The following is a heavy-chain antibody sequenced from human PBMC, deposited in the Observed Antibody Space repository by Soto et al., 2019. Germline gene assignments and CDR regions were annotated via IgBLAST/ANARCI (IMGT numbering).Heavy chain of an antibody. J-gene: IGHJ6*02. Sequence: ASVKVSCKASGYTFTGYYMHWVRQAPGQGLEWMGWINPNSGGTNYAQKFQGWVTMTRDTSISTAYMELSRLRSDDTAVYYCARDVGYCSGGSCYSPFMDVWGQGTTVTVSS. CDR2: INPNSGGT. CDR1: GYTFTGYY. D-gene: IGHD2-15*01. CDR3: ARDVGYCSGGSCYSPFMDV. V-gene: IGHV1-2*04.